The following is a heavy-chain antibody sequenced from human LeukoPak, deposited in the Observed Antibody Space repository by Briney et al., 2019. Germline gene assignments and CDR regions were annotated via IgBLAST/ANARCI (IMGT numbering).Heavy chain of an antibody. CDR1: SGSISTSNYY. Sequence: SETLSLTCTVSSGSISTSNYYWGWVRQPPGKALEWIGNIFYSGSTYYSPSLKSRVTISLDTSRNQFSLKLSSVTAADTAVYYCARASGDYAIDYWGQGTLVTVSS. CDR3: ARASGDYAIDY. CDR2: IFYSGST. J-gene: IGHJ4*02. D-gene: IGHD4-17*01. V-gene: IGHV4-39*07.